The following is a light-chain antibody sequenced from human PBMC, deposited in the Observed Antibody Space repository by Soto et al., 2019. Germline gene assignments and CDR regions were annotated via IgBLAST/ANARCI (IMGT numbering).Light chain of an antibody. CDR3: QQYGSPRIT. CDR1: HTASNY. Sequence: DTQMAQSPSSLSASVGDRISITCRASHTASNYVNWYQQKPGKAPTLLISATSTLQSGVPSRFSGSGSGTDFTLTISRLEPEDFAVYYCQQYGSPRITFGQGTRLEIK. J-gene: IGKJ5*01. V-gene: IGKV1-39*01. CDR2: ATS.